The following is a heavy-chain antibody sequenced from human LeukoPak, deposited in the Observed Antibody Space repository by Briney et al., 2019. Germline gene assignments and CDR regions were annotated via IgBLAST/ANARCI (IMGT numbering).Heavy chain of an antibody. CDR1: GFTFSSYA. D-gene: IGHD3-22*01. CDR3: ARAFYYEMAGDAFDI. Sequence: PGGSLRLSCAASGFTFSSYAMSWVRQAPGKGLEWVSAISGSGGSTYYADSVKGRFTISRDNSKNTLYLQMNSLRAEDTAVYYCARAFYYEMAGDAFDIWGQGTMVTVSS. CDR2: ISGSGGST. J-gene: IGHJ3*02. V-gene: IGHV3-23*01.